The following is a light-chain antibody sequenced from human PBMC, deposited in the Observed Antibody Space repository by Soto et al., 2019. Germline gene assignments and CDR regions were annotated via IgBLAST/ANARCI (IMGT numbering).Light chain of an antibody. Sequence: DIQMTQSPSSLSASVGDRVTITCRASQSVDTYVNWYQQKPGNPPKLVIYVASTLHTGVPARFSGSGSGTDFTLTISSLQPEDFATYYCQQSTSIPPTFGQGTRVDI. CDR1: QSVDTY. V-gene: IGKV1-39*01. CDR2: VAS. J-gene: IGKJ1*01. CDR3: QQSTSIPPT.